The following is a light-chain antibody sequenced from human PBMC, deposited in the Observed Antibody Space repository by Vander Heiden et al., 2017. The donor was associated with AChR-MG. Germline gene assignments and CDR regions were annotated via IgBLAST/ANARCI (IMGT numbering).Light chain of an antibody. CDR2: AAS. Sequence: DIQMTQSPSSLPASVGDRVTITCRASQSISSYLNWYQQKPGKAPKLLIYAASNLQSGVPSRFSGSGSGTDFTLTISRLQPEDFATYICQQSHGTPHTFGQRTKVEIK. CDR3: QQSHGTPHT. CDR1: QSISSY. V-gene: IGKV1-39*01. J-gene: IGKJ2*01.